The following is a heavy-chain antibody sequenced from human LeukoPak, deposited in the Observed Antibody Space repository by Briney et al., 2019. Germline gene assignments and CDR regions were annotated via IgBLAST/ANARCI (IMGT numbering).Heavy chain of an antibody. D-gene: IGHD5-18*01. CDR1: GGSFSGYY. J-gene: IGHJ4*02. CDR3: ARYTAMVFDY. V-gene: IGHV4-34*01. CDR2: INHSGST. Sequence: SETLSLTCAVYGGSFSGYYWSWIRQPPGKGLEWIGEINHSGSTNYNPPLKSRVTISVDTSKNQFSLKLSSVTAADTAVYYCARYTAMVFDYWGQGTLVTVSS.